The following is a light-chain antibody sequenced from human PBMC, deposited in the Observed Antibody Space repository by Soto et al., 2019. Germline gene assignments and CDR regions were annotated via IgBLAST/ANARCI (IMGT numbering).Light chain of an antibody. V-gene: IGLV2-23*01. CDR3: CSYAGPKV. CDR1: SSDVGSYNL. CDR2: EGS. J-gene: IGLJ1*01. Sequence: QSALTQPASVSGSPGQSITISCTGTSSDVGSYNLVSWYQQHPGKAPKLMIYEGSKRPSGVSNRFSGSKSGNTASLTISGLQAEDEADYYCCSYAGPKVFGTGTQLTVL.